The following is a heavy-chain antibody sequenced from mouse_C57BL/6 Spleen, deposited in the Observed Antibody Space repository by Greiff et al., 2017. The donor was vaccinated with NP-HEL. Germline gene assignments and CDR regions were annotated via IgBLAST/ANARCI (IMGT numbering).Heavy chain of an antibody. Sequence: QVQLQHPGAELVKPGASVKLSCKASGYTFTSYWMHWVKQRPGQGLEWIGMIHPNSGSTNYNEKFKSKATLTVDKSSSTAYMQLSSLTSEDSAVYYCARDGSSLYYYAMDYWGQGTSVTVSS. J-gene: IGHJ4*01. CDR3: ARDGSSLYYYAMDY. V-gene: IGHV1-64*01. CDR2: IHPNSGST. D-gene: IGHD1-1*01. CDR1: GYTFTSYW.